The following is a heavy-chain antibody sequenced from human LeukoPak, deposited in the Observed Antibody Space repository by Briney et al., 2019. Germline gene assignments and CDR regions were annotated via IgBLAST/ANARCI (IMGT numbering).Heavy chain of an antibody. CDR1: GFTFSTYW. V-gene: IGHV3-74*03. J-gene: IGHJ4*02. Sequence: GGSLRLSCTASGFTFSTYWINWVRQSPGKGLVWVALINGDGSTTTHADSVKGRFTISRDNAKNTTYLQMNSLRDEDTAVYFCARDYAGSPDYWGQGTLVTVSA. CDR2: INGDGSTT. D-gene: IGHD3-10*01. CDR3: ARDYAGSPDY.